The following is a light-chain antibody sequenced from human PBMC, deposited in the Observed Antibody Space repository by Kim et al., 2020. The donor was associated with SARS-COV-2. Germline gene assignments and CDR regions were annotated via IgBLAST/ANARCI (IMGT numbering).Light chain of an antibody. J-gene: IGKJ4*01. CDR3: QQRNNWPLT. CDR2: DAS. CDR1: QSVSSS. Sequence: LAPWEIGTLSCRASQSVSSSLAWDQQKPGQAPRLLIYDASSRATGIPTRFSASGSGTDLTLTISNLEPEDFAIYYCQQRNNWPLTFGGGTKVDIK. V-gene: IGKV3-11*01.